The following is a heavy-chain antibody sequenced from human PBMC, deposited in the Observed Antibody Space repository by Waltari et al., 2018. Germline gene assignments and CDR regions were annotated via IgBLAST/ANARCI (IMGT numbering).Heavy chain of an antibody. J-gene: IGHJ4*01. Sequence: EVQLVESGGGLVNPGGSLRLSCAALGFTFGDYSMTWVRQAPGKGLEWVSSISSADYSLDADSMKGRFIISRDNAKNSLYLQMNGLSGEDTAVYYCARVIVYSDSPVCDFWGQGTLVIVSS. CDR3: ARVIVYSDSPVCDF. CDR1: GFTFGDYS. D-gene: IGHD2-21*01. V-gene: IGHV3-21*01. CDR2: ISSADYS.